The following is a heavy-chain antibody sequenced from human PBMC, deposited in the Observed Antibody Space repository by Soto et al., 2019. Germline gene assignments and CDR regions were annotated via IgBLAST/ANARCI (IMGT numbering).Heavy chain of an antibody. D-gene: IGHD6-13*01. J-gene: IGHJ6*02. CDR3: AKKPDGAATGPNKFHRKDL. CDR2: ISGSGDST. V-gene: IGHV3-23*01. Sequence: EVQLLESGGGLVQPGGSLRLSCAASGFTFSSYAMSWVRQAPGKGLEWVSVISGSGDSTYYADSVRGRFTISRDNSKNPPELQKNRPRAQKNALKYWAKKPDGAATGPNKFHRKDLWGPGTTVTLPS. CDR1: GFTFSSYA.